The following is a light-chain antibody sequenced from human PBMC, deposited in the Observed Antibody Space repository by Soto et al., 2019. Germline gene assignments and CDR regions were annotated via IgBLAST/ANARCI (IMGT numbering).Light chain of an antibody. J-gene: IGKJ5*01. V-gene: IGKV1-9*01. CDR2: AAS. Sequence: DIKLTQSPSFLSASVGDRVTITCRASQDINTYLACYQQKPGKAPKLLIFAASTLQNGVPSRFSGSGSGTEVTVTITSLQPKDFATYYCQQRKSYPITFGQGTGLDIK. CDR3: QQRKSYPIT. CDR1: QDINTY.